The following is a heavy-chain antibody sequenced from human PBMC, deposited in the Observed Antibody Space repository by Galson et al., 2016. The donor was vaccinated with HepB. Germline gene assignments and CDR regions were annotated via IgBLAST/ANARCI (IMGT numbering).Heavy chain of an antibody. CDR2: IWADGSEK. Sequence: SLRLSCAASGFTFSTYGMHWVRQAPGKGLDWVAVIWADGSEKYYADSVQGRVTIPRDSSKNTLYLQMNSLRAEDTAVYYCARGAGYLDYWGQGTQVTVSS. D-gene: IGHD6-13*01. J-gene: IGHJ4*02. CDR1: GFTFSTYG. V-gene: IGHV3-33*01. CDR3: ARGAGYLDY.